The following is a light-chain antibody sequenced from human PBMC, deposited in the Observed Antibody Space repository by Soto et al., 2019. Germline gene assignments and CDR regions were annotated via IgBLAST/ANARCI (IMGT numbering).Light chain of an antibody. J-gene: IGLJ1*01. CDR1: SSDVGGYNY. CDR2: EVS. CDR3: SSYAGSNNYV. Sequence: QSALTQPPSASGSPGQSVTISCTGTSSDVGGYNYVSWYQQHPGKAPKLMIYEVSKRPSGVPDRFSGSKSGNTASLTVSGLQAEDEADYDCSSYAGSNNYVFGTGTKVPLL. V-gene: IGLV2-8*01.